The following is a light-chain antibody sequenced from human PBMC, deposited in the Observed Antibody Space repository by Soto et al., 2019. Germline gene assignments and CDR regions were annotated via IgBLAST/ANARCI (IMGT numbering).Light chain of an antibody. J-gene: IGKJ4*01. CDR3: QKYDHAPLT. Sequence: MSQSPAALSVNKGDTATLSCRASQSIGSSLAWYQQKPGQAPRLLIYGASTRATGVPARFSGSGSGTEFTLTISSLQPEDVATYYCQKYDHAPLTFGGGTKV. V-gene: IGKV3-15*01. CDR1: QSIGSS. CDR2: GAS.